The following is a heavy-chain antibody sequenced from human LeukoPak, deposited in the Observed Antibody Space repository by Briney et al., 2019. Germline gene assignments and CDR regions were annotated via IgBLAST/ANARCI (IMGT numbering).Heavy chain of an antibody. CDR2: ISSTGTYM. D-gene: IGHD4-23*01. CDR3: AKGYGGWFFDY. CDR1: GFTFSSHN. Sequence: GGSLRLSCAASGFTFSSHNINWVRQAPGKGLEWVSSISSTGTYMYYADSVKGRFTISRDNSKNTLYLQMNSLRAADTAVYYCAKGYGGWFFDYWGQGTLVTVSS. J-gene: IGHJ4*02. V-gene: IGHV3-21*01.